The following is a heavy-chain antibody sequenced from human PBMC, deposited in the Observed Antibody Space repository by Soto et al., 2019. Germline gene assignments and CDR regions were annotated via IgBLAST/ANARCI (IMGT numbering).Heavy chain of an antibody. Sequence: QVQLVESGGGVVQPGGSLKLSCAVSGFTFSNYDMHWVRQAPGKGLEWVAGVSYDGRSEYYADSVKGRFTISSDNSKNTLYLQMDSLRAEDTAVYYCANGLLSSVSAPEYDYWGQGSLVTVSS. J-gene: IGHJ4*02. CDR2: VSYDGRSE. CDR1: GFTFSNYD. CDR3: ANGLLSSVSAPEYDY. D-gene: IGHD6-19*01. V-gene: IGHV3-30*18.